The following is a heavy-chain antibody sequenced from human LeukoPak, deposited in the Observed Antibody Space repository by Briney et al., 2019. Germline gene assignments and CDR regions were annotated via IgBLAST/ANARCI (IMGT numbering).Heavy chain of an antibody. Sequence: SETLSLTCTVSGGSISSYYWSWIRQPPGKGLEWIGYIYYSGSTNYNPSLKSRVTISVDTSKNQFSLKLSPVTAADTAVYYCARSAFNYDFWSGYYTPFSDAFDIWGQGTMVTVSS. J-gene: IGHJ3*02. V-gene: IGHV4-59*08. D-gene: IGHD3-3*01. CDR1: GGSISSYY. CDR2: IYYSGST. CDR3: ARSAFNYDFWSGYYTPFSDAFDI.